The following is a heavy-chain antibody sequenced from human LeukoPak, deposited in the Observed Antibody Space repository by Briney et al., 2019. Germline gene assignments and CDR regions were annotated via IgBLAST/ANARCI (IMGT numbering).Heavy chain of an antibody. J-gene: IGHJ3*01. V-gene: IGHV4-4*07. CDR3: ARKPDVFYL. Sequence: SETLSLTCTVSGRSISSSYWSWLRQPAGKGLEWIGRIYTSGNTDYNPSLKTRASVSQDTSKNQLSLKLSSVTRAGTAVYYCARKPDVFYLWGQGTMVTVSS. CDR1: GRSISSSY. CDR2: IYTSGNT.